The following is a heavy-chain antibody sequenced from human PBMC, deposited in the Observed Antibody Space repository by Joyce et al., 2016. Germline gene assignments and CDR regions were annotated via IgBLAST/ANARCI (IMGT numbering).Heavy chain of an antibody. J-gene: IGHJ5*01. CDR3: ARNGAYSQDS. D-gene: IGHD5-12*01. V-gene: IGHV4-4*02. Sequence: QVQLQESGPGLVKPSGTLSLTCAVSGGSISSAHWLSWVRQPPGKGLEWIGEIYLGGGTTYNPSLKSRVTISVDKSKNQLSLKMNSVTAADTAVYYCARNGAYSQDSWGQGTLVTVSS. CDR1: GGSISSAHW. CDR2: IYLGGGT.